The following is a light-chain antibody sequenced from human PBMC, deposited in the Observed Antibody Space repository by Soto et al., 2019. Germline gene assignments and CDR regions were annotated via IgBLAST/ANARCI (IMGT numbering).Light chain of an antibody. CDR2: DVS. CDR3: QQYDSYPLT. J-gene: IGKJ4*01. Sequence: QMTQSPSNLSASVGDIVTITCRASQSINNLLALYQQKPGKAPKFLIYDVSTLESGVPSRFSGSGSGTEFTLTISSLQPEDFATYYCQQYDSYPLTFAGGSKVDIK. V-gene: IGKV1-5*01. CDR1: QSINNL.